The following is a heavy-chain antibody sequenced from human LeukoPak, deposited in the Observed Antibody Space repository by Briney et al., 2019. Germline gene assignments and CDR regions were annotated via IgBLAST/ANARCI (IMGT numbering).Heavy chain of an antibody. V-gene: IGHV1-69*13. Sequence: GASVKVSCKASGGTFSSYAISWVRQAPGQGLEWMGGIIPIFGTANYAQKFQGRVTITADESTSTAYMELSSLTSEDTAVYYCARGVRGYYDSSGYYYDYWGQGTLVTVSS. CDR1: GGTFSSYA. CDR3: ARGVRGYYDSSGYYYDY. D-gene: IGHD3-22*01. J-gene: IGHJ4*02. CDR2: IIPIFGTA.